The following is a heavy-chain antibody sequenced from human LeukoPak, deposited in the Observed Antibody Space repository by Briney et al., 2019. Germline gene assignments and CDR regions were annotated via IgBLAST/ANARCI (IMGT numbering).Heavy chain of an antibody. CDR1: GGSISSYY. Sequence: KPSETLSLTCTVSGGSISSYYWSWIRQPPGKGLEWIGYIYYSGSTNYNPSLKSRVTISVDTSKSQFSLKLSSVTAADTAVYYCARVYCSSTSCPAGLAWFDPWGQGTLVTVSS. CDR2: IYYSGST. D-gene: IGHD2-2*01. V-gene: IGHV4-59*01. J-gene: IGHJ5*02. CDR3: ARVYCSSTSCPAGLAWFDP.